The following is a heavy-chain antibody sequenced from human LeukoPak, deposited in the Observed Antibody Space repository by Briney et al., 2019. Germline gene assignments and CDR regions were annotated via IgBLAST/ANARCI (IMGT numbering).Heavy chain of an antibody. D-gene: IGHD3-22*01. V-gene: IGHV4-34*01. Sequence: PSETLSLTCAVYGGSFSGYYWSWIRQPPGKGLEWIGEINHSGSTNYNPSLKSRVTISVDTSKNQFSLKLSSVTAAHTAVYYCARPFWGHYDSSGYLPNDAFDIWGQGTMVTVSS. J-gene: IGHJ3*02. CDR2: INHSGST. CDR1: GGSFSGYY. CDR3: ARPFWGHYDSSGYLPNDAFDI.